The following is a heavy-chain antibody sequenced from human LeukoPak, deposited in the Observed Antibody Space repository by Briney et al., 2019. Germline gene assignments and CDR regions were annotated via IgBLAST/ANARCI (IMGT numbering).Heavy chain of an antibody. V-gene: IGHV1-18*01. D-gene: IGHD6-13*01. CDR2: ISAYNGNT. J-gene: IGHJ4*02. CDR3: ARRSSSWYFSDY. CDR1: GYTFTSYG. Sequence: TSVKVSCKASGYTFTSYGISWVRQAPGQGLAWMGWISAYNGNTNYAQKLQGRVTMTTDTSTSTAYMELRSLRSDDTAVYYCARRSSSWYFSDYWGQGTLVTVSS.